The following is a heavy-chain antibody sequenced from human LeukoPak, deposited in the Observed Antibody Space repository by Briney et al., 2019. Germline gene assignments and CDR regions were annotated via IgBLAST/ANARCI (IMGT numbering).Heavy chain of an antibody. CDR3: ARAGGMVRGLFDY. J-gene: IGHJ4*02. Sequence: SETLSLTCTVSGGSISSSSYYWGWIRQPPGKGLEWIGTIYYSGSTYYNPSLKSRVTISVDTSKNQFSLKLSSVTAADTAVYYCARAGGMVRGLFDYWGQGTLVTVSS. V-gene: IGHV4-39*07. CDR2: IYYSGST. D-gene: IGHD3-10*01. CDR1: GGSISSSSYY.